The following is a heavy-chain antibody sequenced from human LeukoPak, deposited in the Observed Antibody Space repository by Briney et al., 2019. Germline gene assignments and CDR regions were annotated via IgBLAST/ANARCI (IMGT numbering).Heavy chain of an antibody. D-gene: IGHD4-17*01. CDR3: AKDSRDGDYVPDAFDI. CDR2: IRYDGSNK. Sequence: GGSLRLSCAASGFTFSSYGMHWVRQAPGKGLEWVAFIRYDGSNKYYADSVKGRFTISRDNSKNTLYLQMNSLRAEDTAVYYCAKDSRDGDYVPDAFDIWGQGTMVTVSS. CDR1: GFTFSSYG. J-gene: IGHJ3*02. V-gene: IGHV3-30*02.